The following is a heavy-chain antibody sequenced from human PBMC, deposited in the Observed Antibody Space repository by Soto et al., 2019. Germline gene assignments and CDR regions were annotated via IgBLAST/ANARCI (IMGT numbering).Heavy chain of an antibody. CDR1: GFTFSSYW. J-gene: IGHJ6*02. Sequence: EVQLVESGGGLVQPGGSLRLSCAASGFTFSSYWMSWVRQAPGKGLEWVANIKQDGSEKDYVDSVKGRFTISRDNAKNSLYLQMNSLRAEDTAVYYCARAGSWYGHSYYYSGMDVWGQGTTVTVSS. D-gene: IGHD6-13*01. V-gene: IGHV3-7*01. CDR3: ARAGSWYGHSYYYSGMDV. CDR2: IKQDGSEK.